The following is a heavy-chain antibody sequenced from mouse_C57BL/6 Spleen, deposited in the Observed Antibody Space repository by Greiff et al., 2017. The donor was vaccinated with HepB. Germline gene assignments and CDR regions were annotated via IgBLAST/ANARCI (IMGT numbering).Heavy chain of an antibody. CDR1: GFSLTSYG. CDR2: IWRGGST. Sequence: VQLQQSGPGLVQPSQSLSITCTVSGFSLTSYGVHWVRQSPGKGLEWLGVIWRGGSTDYNAAFMSRLSITKDNSKSQVFFKMNSLQADDTAIYYCAKNSIYDYDGGGYAMDYWGQGTSVTVSS. V-gene: IGHV2-5*01. CDR3: AKNSIYDYDGGGYAMDY. J-gene: IGHJ4*01. D-gene: IGHD2-4*01.